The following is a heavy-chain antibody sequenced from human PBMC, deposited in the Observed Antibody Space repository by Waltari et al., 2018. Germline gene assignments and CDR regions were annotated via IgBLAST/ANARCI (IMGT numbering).Heavy chain of an antibody. CDR1: GFSLPSGVA. D-gene: IGHD1-26*01. CDR2: IYWDDTR. Sequence: QITLKESGPTLVKPTQTLTLTCTFSGFSLPSGVAVGWIRQPPGKALEWLALIYWDDTRFYRPSLETRLTITKDAANNQAVLTMTNMGPVDTGTYFCAHNGGEGYFWGQEIPVTVSS. V-gene: IGHV2-5*02. J-gene: IGHJ4*02. CDR3: AHNGGEGYF.